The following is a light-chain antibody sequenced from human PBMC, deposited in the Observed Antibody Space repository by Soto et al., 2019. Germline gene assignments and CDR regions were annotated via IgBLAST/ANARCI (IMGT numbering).Light chain of an antibody. Sequence: DIQMTQSPSSLSASVGDRVILTCRASQSISNHLNWYQQKPGKAPKLLIFAASSLQSGVPSRFSGSRSGPDFALTISSLQPEDVATYYCQQSYSSPPTLGQGTKVDIK. CDR3: QQSYSSPPT. CDR2: AAS. CDR1: QSISNH. V-gene: IGKV1-39*01. J-gene: IGKJ1*01.